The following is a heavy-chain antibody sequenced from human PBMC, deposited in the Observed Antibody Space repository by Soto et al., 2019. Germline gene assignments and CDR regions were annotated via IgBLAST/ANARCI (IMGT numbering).Heavy chain of an antibody. J-gene: IGHJ6*02. Sequence: GASVTVSCKASGYTFTGYYMHWVRQAPGQGLEWMGWINPNSGGTNYAQKFQGRVTMTRDTSISTAYMELSRLRSDDTAVYYCARGDRLLLNYYYGMDVWGQGTTVTVSS. CDR3: ARGDRLLLNYYYGMDV. CDR2: INPNSGGT. CDR1: GYTFTGYY. V-gene: IGHV1-2*02. D-gene: IGHD2-21*02.